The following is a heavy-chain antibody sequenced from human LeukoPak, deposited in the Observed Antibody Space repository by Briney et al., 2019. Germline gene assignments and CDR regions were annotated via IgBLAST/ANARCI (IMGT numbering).Heavy chain of an antibody. D-gene: IGHD3-10*01. V-gene: IGHV3-73*01. CDR2: IRRKADSYAT. Sequence: GGSLRLSCSASGFTFSNYAMHWVRQAPGKGLEWVGRIRRKADSYATAYAASVKGRFTLSRDDSKNTAYLQMNSLKTEDTAVYHCARIGARDDYWGQGTLVTISS. J-gene: IGHJ4*02. CDR1: GFTFSNYA. CDR3: ARIGARDDY.